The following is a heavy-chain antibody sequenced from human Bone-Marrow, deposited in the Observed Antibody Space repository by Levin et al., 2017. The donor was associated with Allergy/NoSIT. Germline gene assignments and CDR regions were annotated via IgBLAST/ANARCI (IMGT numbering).Heavy chain of an antibody. CDR3: GRSYAIYYDSSGYGPDC. CDR1: GFTFDKYG. V-gene: IGHV3-49*03. CDR2: IRTRSYGGTA. D-gene: IGHD3-22*01. J-gene: IGHJ4*02. Sequence: SCSTSGFTFDKYGVTWFRQSPGKGLEWIGFIRTRSYGGTAEYAASVKGRFIISRDDSKSIAYLQMNSLKTEDTGVYYCGRSYAIYYDSSGYGPDCCGQGTLVTVSS.